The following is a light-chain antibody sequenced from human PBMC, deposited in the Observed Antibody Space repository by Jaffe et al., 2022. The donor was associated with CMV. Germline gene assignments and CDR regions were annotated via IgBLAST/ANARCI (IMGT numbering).Light chain of an antibody. J-gene: IGKJ4*01. Sequence: IVLTQSPATLSLSPGERATLSCRASQSVSTSLAWYQQKPGQAPRLLMYDASNRATGIPARFSGSGSGTDFTLTISSLELEDFGVYYCQQRSNWPLLSFGGGTKVEI. CDR3: QQRSNWPLLS. CDR1: QSVSTS. CDR2: DAS. V-gene: IGKV3-11*01.